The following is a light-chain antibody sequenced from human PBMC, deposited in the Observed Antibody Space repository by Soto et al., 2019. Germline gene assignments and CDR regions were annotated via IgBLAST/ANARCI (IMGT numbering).Light chain of an antibody. CDR3: QSYRNFSWT. Sequence: IQMTQSPSTLSASVGDRVTITCRASQSVSAWLAWYQQKPGKAPKFLMYDVSSLESGVSSRFSGSGSGTEFTLTFDSLQPDDFATYYCQSYRNFSWTFGQGTKV. J-gene: IGKJ1*01. CDR2: DVS. CDR1: QSVSAW. V-gene: IGKV1-5*01.